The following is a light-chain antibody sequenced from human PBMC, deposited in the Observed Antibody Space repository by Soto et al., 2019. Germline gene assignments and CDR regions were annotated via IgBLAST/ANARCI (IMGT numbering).Light chain of an antibody. CDR2: GVS. V-gene: IGKV1-5*01. Sequence: DIQMTQSPSTLSASVGDRVTVTCRASQSISRWLAWLQQKPGKAPRLLMYGVSTLHSGVPSRFSGSGSGADFTLTISSLQPDDFATYYYHQYAAYPSAFGQGTKVEI. J-gene: IGKJ1*01. CDR3: HQYAAYPSA. CDR1: QSISRW.